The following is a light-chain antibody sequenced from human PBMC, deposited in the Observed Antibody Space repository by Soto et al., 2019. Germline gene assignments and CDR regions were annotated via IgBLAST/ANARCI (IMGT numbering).Light chain of an antibody. Sequence: QSVLTQPASVSGSPGQSITISCTGTSNDVGGYNYVSWYQQHPGKAPKLMIYDVINRPSGISNRFSGSKSGNTASLTISGLQAEDEADYYCSSYSSLTTKNVFGTGTKVTVL. J-gene: IGLJ1*01. CDR3: SSYSSLTTKNV. CDR1: SNDVGGYNY. V-gene: IGLV2-14*01. CDR2: DVI.